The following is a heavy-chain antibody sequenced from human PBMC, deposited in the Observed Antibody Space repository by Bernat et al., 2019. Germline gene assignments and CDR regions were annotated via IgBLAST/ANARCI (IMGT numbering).Heavy chain of an antibody. J-gene: IGHJ4*02. V-gene: IGHV3-21*05. D-gene: IGHD6-25*01. CDR1: GFTFSSYS. Sequence: EVYLVESGGGLVQPGGSLRLSCAASGFTFSSYSMNWVRQAPGKGLEWVSYISSSSSYIYYADSVKGRFTISRDNAKNSLYLQMNSLRAEDTAVYYCARGPAALHFDYWGQGTLVTVSS. CDR2: ISSSSSYI. CDR3: ARGPAALHFDY.